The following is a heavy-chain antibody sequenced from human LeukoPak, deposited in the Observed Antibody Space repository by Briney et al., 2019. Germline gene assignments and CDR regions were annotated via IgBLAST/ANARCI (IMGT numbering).Heavy chain of an antibody. D-gene: IGHD6-19*01. Sequence: GGSLRLSCAASVFNVSSNYMSWVRQAPGRGLEWVSIIYSGGSTYYADPVKGGITISTDISKNTLYLQMNSLRAEDTAVYYCARDRGSGWYNGYYYYMDVWGKGTTVTISS. CDR3: ARDRGSGWYNGYYYYMDV. CDR1: VFNVSSNY. J-gene: IGHJ6*03. CDR2: IYSGGST. V-gene: IGHV3-66*01.